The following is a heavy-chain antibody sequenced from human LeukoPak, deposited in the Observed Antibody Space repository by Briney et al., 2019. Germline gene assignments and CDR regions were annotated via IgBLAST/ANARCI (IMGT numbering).Heavy chain of an antibody. CDR2: INPSGGST. D-gene: IGHD1-20*01. J-gene: IGHJ3*02. CDR3: ARAPYAVLLGEI. Sequence: ASVKVSCKASGYTFTSCYMHWVRQAPGQGLEWMGIINPSGGSTSYAQKFQGRVTMTRDMSTSTVYMELSSLRSEDTAVYCCARAPYAVLLGEIWGQGTMVTVSS. V-gene: IGHV1-46*01. CDR1: GYTFTSCY.